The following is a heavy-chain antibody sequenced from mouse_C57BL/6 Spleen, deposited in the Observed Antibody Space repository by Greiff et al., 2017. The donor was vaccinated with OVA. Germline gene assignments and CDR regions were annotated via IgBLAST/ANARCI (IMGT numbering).Heavy chain of an antibody. J-gene: IGHJ4*01. CDR2: INYDGSST. V-gene: IGHV5-16*02. CDR3: ARRLLPDYAMDY. D-gene: IGHD1-1*01. CDR1: GFTFSDYY. Sequence: EVQVVESEGGLVQPGSSMKLSCTASGFTFSDYYMAWVRQVPEKGLEWVANINYDGSSTYYLDSLKSRFIISRDNAKNILYLQMSSLKSEDTATYYCARRLLPDYAMDYWGQGTSVTVSS.